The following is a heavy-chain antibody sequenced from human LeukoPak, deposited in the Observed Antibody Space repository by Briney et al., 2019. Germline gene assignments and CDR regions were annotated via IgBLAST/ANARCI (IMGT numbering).Heavy chain of an antibody. CDR2: IYYSGST. Sequence: SETLSLTCTVSGGSISSYYWRWVRQPPGKGLEWIAYIYYSGSTNFIPSLKSRGTISIDTSKNQFSLKLSSVTAADTAMYYCARAPDYRWFDHWGQGTLVTVSS. V-gene: IGHV4-59*01. D-gene: IGHD4/OR15-4a*01. CDR1: GGSISSYY. CDR3: ARAPDYRWFDH. J-gene: IGHJ5*02.